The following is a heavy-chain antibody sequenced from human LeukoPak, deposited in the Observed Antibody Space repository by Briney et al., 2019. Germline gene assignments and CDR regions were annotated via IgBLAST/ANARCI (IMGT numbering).Heavy chain of an antibody. CDR3: ARDDTKISYYGMDV. V-gene: IGHV3-30-3*01. CDR1: GFTFSSYA. J-gene: IGHJ6*02. Sequence: GGSLRLSCAASGFTFSSYAMHWVRQAPGKGLEWVAVISYDGSNKYYADSVKGRFTISRDNSKNTLYLQMNSLRAVDTAVYYCARDDTKISYYGMDVWGQGTTVTVSS. D-gene: IGHD2-2*01. CDR2: ISYDGSNK.